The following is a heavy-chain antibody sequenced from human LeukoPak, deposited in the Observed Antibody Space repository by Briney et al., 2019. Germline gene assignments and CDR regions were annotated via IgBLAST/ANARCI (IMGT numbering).Heavy chain of an antibody. V-gene: IGHV4-39*01. J-gene: IGHJ4*02. D-gene: IGHD2-2*01. CDR2: IYYSGST. CDR1: GGSISSSSYY. Sequence: SETLSLTCTVSGGSISSSSYYWGWIRQPPGKGLEWIGGIYYSGSTYYNPSLKSRVTISIDTSKNQFSLKLSSVTAADTAVYYCARLPIPYCSSTSCHASYFDYWGQGTLVTVSS. CDR3: ARLPIPYCSSTSCHASYFDY.